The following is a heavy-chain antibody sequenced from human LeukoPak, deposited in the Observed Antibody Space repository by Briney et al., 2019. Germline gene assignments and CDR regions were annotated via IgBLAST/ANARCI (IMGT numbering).Heavy chain of an antibody. CDR1: GFTFDDYA. Sequence: GGSLRLSCAASGFTFDDYAMHWVRQAPGKGLEWVSLISWDGGSTYYADSVKGRFTISRDNSKNSLYLQMNSLRAEDTAVYYCAKDRKSHYEDYWGQGTLVTVSS. J-gene: IGHJ4*02. CDR2: ISWDGGST. V-gene: IGHV3-43D*03. CDR3: AKDRKSHYEDY. D-gene: IGHD4-11*01.